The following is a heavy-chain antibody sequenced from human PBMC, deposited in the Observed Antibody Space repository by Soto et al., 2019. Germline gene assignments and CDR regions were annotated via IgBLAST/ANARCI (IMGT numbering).Heavy chain of an antibody. V-gene: IGHV3-30-3*01. Sequence: QVRLVESGGGVVQPGRSLRLACAASGFTFNIYAMHWVRQAPGKGLEWVAVISHDGTSRYYADSVKGRVTISRDNSKSMVFVQMNSLGVEDTAVYYCVRSSVVPTPDFAYWGQGTLVTVSS. J-gene: IGHJ4*02. D-gene: IGHD2-21*01. CDR1: GFTFNIYA. CDR2: ISHDGTSR. CDR3: VRSSVVPTPDFAY.